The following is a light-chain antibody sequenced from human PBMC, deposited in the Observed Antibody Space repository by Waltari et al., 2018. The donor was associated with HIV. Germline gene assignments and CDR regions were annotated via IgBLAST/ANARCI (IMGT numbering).Light chain of an antibody. J-gene: IGLJ3*02. CDR3: ATWDANQWV. CDR1: SANIGKNY. Sequence: QSVLGQESSASGTAGQRVVISCSGTSANIGKNYVYWYQQFAGATPRLIIYNNVQRPSGVPDRFSGSKSGVSASLVISGLQSGDEATYYCATWDANQWVFGGGTKVSVL. CDR2: NNV. V-gene: IGLV1-47*02.